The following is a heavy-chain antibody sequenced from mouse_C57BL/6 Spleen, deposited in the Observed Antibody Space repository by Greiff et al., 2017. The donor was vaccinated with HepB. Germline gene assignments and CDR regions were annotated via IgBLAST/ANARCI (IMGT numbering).Heavy chain of an antibody. Sequence: EVQLVESGGGLVKPGGSLKLSCAASGFTFSSYTMSWVRQTPEKRLEWVATISGGGGNTYYPDSVKGRFTISRDNAKNTLYLQMSSLRSEDTALYYCARQGYYGGYFDVWGTGTTVTVSS. CDR3: ARQGYYGGYFDV. D-gene: IGHD1-1*01. CDR2: ISGGGGNT. J-gene: IGHJ1*03. V-gene: IGHV5-9*01. CDR1: GFTFSSYT.